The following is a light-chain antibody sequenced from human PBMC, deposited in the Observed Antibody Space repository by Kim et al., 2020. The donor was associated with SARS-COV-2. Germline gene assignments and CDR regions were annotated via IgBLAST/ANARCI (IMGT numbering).Light chain of an antibody. CDR2: GKN. Sequence: SSELTQDPAVSVALGQTVRITCQGDSLRRYYASWYQQKPGQAPVLVIYGKNNRPSGIPDRVSGSSSGNTASLTITGAQAEDEADYYCHSRDSSNNHLFGGGTQLTV. J-gene: IGLJ3*02. V-gene: IGLV3-19*01. CDR3: HSRDSSNNHL. CDR1: SLRRYY.